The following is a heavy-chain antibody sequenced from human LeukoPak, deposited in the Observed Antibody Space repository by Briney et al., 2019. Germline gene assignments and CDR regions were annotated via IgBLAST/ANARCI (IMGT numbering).Heavy chain of an antibody. D-gene: IGHD3-22*01. V-gene: IGHV3-74*01. J-gene: IGHJ4*02. Sequence: SGGSLRLSCAASGFTFSSYWKHWVRQAPGKGLVWVSRINSDGSNTIYADSVKGRFTFSRDNAKNSLYLQMNSLRAEDTAVYYCARDQGYDSSGYYLRYWGQGTLVTVSS. CDR3: ARDQGYDSSGYYLRY. CDR2: INSDGSNT. CDR1: GFTFSSYW.